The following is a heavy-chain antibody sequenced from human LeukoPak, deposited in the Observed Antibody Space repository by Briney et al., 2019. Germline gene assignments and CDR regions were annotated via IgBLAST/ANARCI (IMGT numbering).Heavy chain of an antibody. CDR1: RGSFRGYY. Sequence: SKTLSLTCAVHRGSFRGYYWRSIRHPPGKGLEWIGEINHSGSTNYNPSLKSRVTISVDTSKNQFSLKLSSVTAADTAVYYCARAVAVAGTGYFDYWGQGTLVTVSS. CDR2: INHSGST. J-gene: IGHJ4*02. CDR3: ARAVAVAGTGYFDY. D-gene: IGHD6-19*01. V-gene: IGHV4-34*01.